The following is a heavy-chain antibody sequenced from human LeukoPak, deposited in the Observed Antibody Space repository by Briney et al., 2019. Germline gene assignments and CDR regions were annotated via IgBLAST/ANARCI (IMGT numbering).Heavy chain of an antibody. V-gene: IGHV3-21*01. J-gene: IGHJ4*02. CDR1: GFTSSSQA. CDR3: ASQDIVATTGAELDY. CDR2: ISSTSSHT. Sequence: GGSLRLSCVASGFTSSSQAMNWVRQAPGKGLEWVSSISSTSSHTYYADSVKGRFTISRDNAKSSLYLQMNSLRAEDTAVYYCASQDIVATTGAELDYWGQGTLVTVSS. D-gene: IGHD5-12*01.